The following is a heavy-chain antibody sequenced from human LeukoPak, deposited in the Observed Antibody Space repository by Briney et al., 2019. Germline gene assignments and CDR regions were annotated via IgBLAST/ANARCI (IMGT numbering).Heavy chain of an antibody. V-gene: IGHV3-30*02. CDR3: AKCRHYYGSGSYYNVLYYFDY. Sequence: GGSLRLSCAASGFTFSSYGMHWVRQAPGKGLEWVAFIRYDGSNKYYADSVKGRFTISRDNSKNTLYLQMNSLRAEDTAVYYCAKCRHYYGSGSYYNVLYYFDYWGQGTLVTVSS. J-gene: IGHJ4*02. CDR1: GFTFSSYG. CDR2: IRYDGSNK. D-gene: IGHD3-10*01.